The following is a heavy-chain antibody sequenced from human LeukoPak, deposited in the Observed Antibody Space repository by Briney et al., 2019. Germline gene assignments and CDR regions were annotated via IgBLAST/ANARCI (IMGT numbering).Heavy chain of an antibody. CDR3: ARKYDSSGYYFDY. Sequence: GGSLRLSCAASGFTFSSYEMNWVRQAPGKGLEWVSYISSSGSTIYYADSVKGRFTISRDNAKNSRYLQMNSLRAEDTAVYYCARKYDSSGYYFDYWGQGTLVTVSS. J-gene: IGHJ4*02. V-gene: IGHV3-48*03. CDR2: ISSSGSTI. CDR1: GFTFSSYE. D-gene: IGHD3-22*01.